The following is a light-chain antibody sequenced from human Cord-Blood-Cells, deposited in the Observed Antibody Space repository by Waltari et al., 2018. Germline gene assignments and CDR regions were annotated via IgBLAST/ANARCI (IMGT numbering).Light chain of an antibody. V-gene: IGKV3-11*01. Sequence: EIVLTQSPATLSLSPGERATLSCRASQCVSSYLAWYQQTPGQAPRLLIYDASNRATGIPARFSGSGSGTDFTLTISSLEPEDFAVYYCQQRSNWPPATFGGGTKVEIK. CDR3: QQRSNWPPAT. CDR1: QCVSSY. CDR2: DAS. J-gene: IGKJ4*01.